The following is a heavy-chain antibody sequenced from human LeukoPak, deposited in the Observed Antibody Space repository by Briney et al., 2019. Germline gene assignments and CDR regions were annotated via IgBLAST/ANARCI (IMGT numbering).Heavy chain of an antibody. D-gene: IGHD3-10*01. J-gene: IGHJ6*03. Sequence: SETLSLTCTVSGGSISSYYWSWIRQPPGKGLEWIGYIYTSGSTNYNPSLTSRVTISVDTSKDQFSLKLGSVTAADTAVYYCARRFGERYYYYYLDVWGKGATVTVSS. CDR3: ARRFGERYYYYYLDV. V-gene: IGHV4-4*09. CDR1: GGSISSYY. CDR2: IYTSGST.